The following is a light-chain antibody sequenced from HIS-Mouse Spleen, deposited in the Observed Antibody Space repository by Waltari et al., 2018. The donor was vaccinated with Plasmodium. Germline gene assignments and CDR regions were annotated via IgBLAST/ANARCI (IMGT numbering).Light chain of an antibody. Sequence: SYELTQPPSVSVSPGQTARITCSGDALPKKSAYWYQQKSGQAPVLVIYEDSKRPSGIPERFSGSSSGTMATLTISGVQAEDEADYYCQSADSSGTPNWVFGGGTKLTVL. V-gene: IGLV3-10*01. CDR1: ALPKKS. J-gene: IGLJ3*02. CDR3: QSADSSGTPNWV. CDR2: EDS.